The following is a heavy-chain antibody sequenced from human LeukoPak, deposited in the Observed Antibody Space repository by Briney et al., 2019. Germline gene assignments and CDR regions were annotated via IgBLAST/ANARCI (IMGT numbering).Heavy chain of an antibody. CDR2: ISSSSSYI. CDR3: ARDRRGPYYDILTGPRGLFDY. D-gene: IGHD3-9*01. Sequence: GGSLRLSCAASGFSFSNYAMSWVRQAPGKGLEWVSSISSSSSYIYYADSVKGRFTISRDNAKNSLYLQMNSLRAEDTAVYYCARDRRGPYYDILTGPRGLFDYWGQGTLVTVSS. J-gene: IGHJ4*02. CDR1: GFSFSNYA. V-gene: IGHV3-21*01.